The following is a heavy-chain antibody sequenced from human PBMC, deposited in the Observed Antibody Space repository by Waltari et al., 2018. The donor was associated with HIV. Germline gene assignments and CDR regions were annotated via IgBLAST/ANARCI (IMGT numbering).Heavy chain of an antibody. D-gene: IGHD1-1*01. J-gene: IGHJ3*01. CDR1: GFDINVYA. CDR2: TFGGVDRT. Sequence: EVHLLESGGTVIRPGGSLRISCVGSGFDINVYAMSWVRQNPGKGLEWLSATFGGVDRTYYADSVKGRFTVFRDISKSTLLLQMNSLMAEDSAIYYCAKEGTTAATYDAFDAWGQGTMVTVSS. V-gene: IGHV3-23*01. CDR3: AKEGTTAATYDAFDA.